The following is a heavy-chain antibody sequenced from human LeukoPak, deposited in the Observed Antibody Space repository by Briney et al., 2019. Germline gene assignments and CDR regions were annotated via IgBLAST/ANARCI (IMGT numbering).Heavy chain of an antibody. CDR2: INPNSGGT. CDR1: GYTFTDYY. Sequence: EASVKVSCKASGYTFTDYYMHWVRQAPGQGLEWMGWINPNSGGTNYAQKFQGRVTMTRDTSISTAYMELSRLRSDDTAVYYCARAEYSSGWWDYWGQGTLVTVSS. V-gene: IGHV1-2*02. D-gene: IGHD6-19*01. J-gene: IGHJ4*02. CDR3: ARAEYSSGWWDY.